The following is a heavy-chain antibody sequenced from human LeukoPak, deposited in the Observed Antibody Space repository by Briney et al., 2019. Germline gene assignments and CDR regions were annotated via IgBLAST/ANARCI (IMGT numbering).Heavy chain of an antibody. D-gene: IGHD3-22*01. CDR1: GASISSSRW. CDR2: IYHSGST. V-gene: IGHV4-4*02. J-gene: IGHJ4*02. Sequence: SGTLSLTCAVSGASISSSRWWSWVRQAPGKGLEWIGEIYHSGSTNYNPSLKSRVTISVDKSKNQFSLKLSSVTAADTAVYYCARTYDTSCYYYAFDYWGQGTLVTVSS. CDR3: ARTYDTSCYYYAFDY.